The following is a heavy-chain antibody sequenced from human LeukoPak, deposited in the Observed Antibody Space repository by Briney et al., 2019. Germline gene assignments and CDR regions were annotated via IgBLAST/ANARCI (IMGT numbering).Heavy chain of an antibody. D-gene: IGHD3-22*01. V-gene: IGHV3-7*01. J-gene: IGHJ3*02. CDR1: GFTFSSYW. CDR2: IKQDGSEK. CDR3: ARDLTIVVVYDAFDI. Sequence: GGSLRLSCAASGFTFSSYWMSWVRQAPGKGLEWVANIKQDGSEKYYVDSVKGQFTISRDNAKNSLYLQMNSLRAEDTAVYYCARDLTIVVVYDAFDIWGQGTMVTVSS.